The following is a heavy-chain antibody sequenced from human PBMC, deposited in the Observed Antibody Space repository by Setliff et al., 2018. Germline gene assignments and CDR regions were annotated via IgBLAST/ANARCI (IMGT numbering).Heavy chain of an antibody. D-gene: IGHD1-1*01. J-gene: IGHJ6*02. CDR2: LSYDEGVI. CDR3: ARQTGLGGHNLKDDTFYGVDV. CDR1: GFNFGAYV. Sequence: GGSLRLSCTTSGFNFGAYVMHWVRQAPGKGLEWVAVLSYDEGVIYYADSVKGRFTISRDNSKRTLYLQMNSLTQDDTAIYYCARQTGLGGHNLKDDTFYGVDVWGQGIMVTVSS. V-gene: IGHV3-30*03.